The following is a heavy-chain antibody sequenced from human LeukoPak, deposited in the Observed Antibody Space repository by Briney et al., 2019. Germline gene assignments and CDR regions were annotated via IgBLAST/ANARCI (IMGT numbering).Heavy chain of an antibody. V-gene: IGHV1-69*13. CDR1: GGTFSSYA. D-gene: IGHD4-11*01. CDR3: ARVGGRTVTTTSFDY. J-gene: IGHJ4*02. CDR2: IIPIFGTA. Sequence: ASVTVSCKASGGTFSSYAISWVRQAPGQGLEWMGGIIPIFGTANYAQKFQGRVTITADESTSTAYMELSSLRSEDTAVYYCARVGGRTVTTTSFDYWGQGTLVTVSS.